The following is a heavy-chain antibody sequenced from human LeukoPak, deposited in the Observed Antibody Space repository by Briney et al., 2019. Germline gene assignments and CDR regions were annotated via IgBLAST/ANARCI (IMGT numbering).Heavy chain of an antibody. CDR3: ARKAQYNGHYPLDY. CDR2: TSDRGDYT. D-gene: IGHD1-7*01. CDR1: GFTFTSYS. Sequence: GGSLRLSCAASGFTFTSYSMSWVRQAPGKGLEWVSGTSDRGDYTYYADSVKGRFTISRDSSKNTLFLQMNSLRAEDTALYFCARKAQYNGHYPLDYWGQGTLVSVSS. J-gene: IGHJ4*02. V-gene: IGHV3-23*01.